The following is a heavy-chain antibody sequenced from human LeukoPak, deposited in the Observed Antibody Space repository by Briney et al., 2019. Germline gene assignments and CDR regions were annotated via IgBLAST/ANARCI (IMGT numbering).Heavy chain of an antibody. CDR1: GFTFSSYG. D-gene: IGHD3-22*01. V-gene: IGHV3-30*18. CDR2: ISYDGSNK. CDR3: AKPQEASSGYPDAFDI. J-gene: IGHJ3*02. Sequence: SGRSLRLSCAASGFTFSSYGMHWVRQAPGKGLEWVAVISYDGSNKYYADSVKGRFTISRDNSKNTLCLQMNSLRAEDTAVYYCAKPQEASSGYPDAFDIWGQGTMVTVSS.